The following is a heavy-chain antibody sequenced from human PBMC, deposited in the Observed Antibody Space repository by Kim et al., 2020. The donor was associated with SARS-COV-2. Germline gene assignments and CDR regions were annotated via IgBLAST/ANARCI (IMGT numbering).Heavy chain of an antibody. V-gene: IGHV4-39*01. D-gene: IGHD3-22*01. CDR3: ASHPQTYYYDSSGYPDY. Sequence: LKGRVTISVDTSKNQFSLKLSSVTAADTAVYYCASHPQTYYYDSSGYPDYWGQGTLVTVSS. J-gene: IGHJ4*02.